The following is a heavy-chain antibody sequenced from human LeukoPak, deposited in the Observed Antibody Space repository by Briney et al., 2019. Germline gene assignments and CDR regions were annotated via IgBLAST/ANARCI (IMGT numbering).Heavy chain of an antibody. CDR2: ITGDGAGT. Sequence: GGSLRLSCAASGFTFSGYAMSWVRQAPGKGLEWVSLITGDGAGTYYEDSARGRFTISRDNSKNSLYLIMNSLRTEDTALYYCTKGRVATVGGAKYAMDVWGQGTTVTVSS. D-gene: IGHD5-12*01. CDR1: GFTFSGYA. CDR3: TKGRVATVGGAKYAMDV. V-gene: IGHV3-43*02. J-gene: IGHJ6*02.